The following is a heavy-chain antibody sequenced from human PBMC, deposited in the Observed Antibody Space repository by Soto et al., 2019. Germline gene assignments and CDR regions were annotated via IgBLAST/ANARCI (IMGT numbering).Heavy chain of an antibody. D-gene: IGHD6-13*01. CDR2: ISGSGGST. J-gene: IGHJ4*02. CDR3: AKDQGSSWYEIDY. V-gene: IGHV3-23*01. CDR1: GFTFSNYA. Sequence: EVQLLESGGGLVQPGGSLRLSCAASGFTFSNYAVTWVRQAPGKGLEWVSTISGSGGSTYYADSVKGRFTISRDNSKNTLYLQMNMLRAEDTAVYYCAKDQGSSWYEIDYWGQGTLVTFAS.